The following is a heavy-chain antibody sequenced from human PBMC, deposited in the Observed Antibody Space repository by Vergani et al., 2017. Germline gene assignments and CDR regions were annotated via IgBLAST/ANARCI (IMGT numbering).Heavy chain of an antibody. D-gene: IGHD3-3*01. V-gene: IGHV3-23*04. CDR1: GFTFSSYA. CDR2: ISGSGGST. Sequence: VQLVESGGGVVQPGRSLRLSCAASGFTFSSYAMHWVRQAPGKGLEWVSAISGSGGSTYYADSVKGRCTISRDNSKNTLYLQMNSLRAEDTAVYYCAKSGIWSGYHHFDYWGQGTLVTVSS. J-gene: IGHJ4*02. CDR3: AKSGIWSGYHHFDY.